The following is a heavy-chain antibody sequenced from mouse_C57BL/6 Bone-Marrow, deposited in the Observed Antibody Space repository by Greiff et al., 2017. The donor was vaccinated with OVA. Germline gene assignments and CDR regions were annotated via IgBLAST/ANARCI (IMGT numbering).Heavy chain of an antibody. CDR1: GFSLTSYG. CDR2: IWSGGST. CDR3: ARKRAYYSNYEGFAY. Sequence: VQRVESGPGLVQPSQSLSITCTVSGFSLTSYGVHWVRQSPGKGLEWLGVIWSGGSTDYNAAFISRLSISKDNSKSQVFFKMNSLQADDTAIYYCARKRAYYSNYEGFAYWGQGTLVTVSA. D-gene: IGHD2-5*01. V-gene: IGHV2-2*01. J-gene: IGHJ3*01.